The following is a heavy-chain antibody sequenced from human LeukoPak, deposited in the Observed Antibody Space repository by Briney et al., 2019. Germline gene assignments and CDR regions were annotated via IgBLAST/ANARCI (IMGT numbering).Heavy chain of an antibody. J-gene: IGHJ2*01. V-gene: IGHV4-4*02. Sequence: PSETLSLTCAVSGGSISSSNWWSWVRQPPGKGLEWIGEIYHSGSTNYNPSLKSRVTISVDTSKNQFSLKLSSVTAADTAVYYCARGRNYGDYGRLGWYFDLWGRGTLVTVSS. CDR2: IYHSGST. CDR1: GGSISSSNW. CDR3: ARGRNYGDYGRLGWYFDL. D-gene: IGHD4-17*01.